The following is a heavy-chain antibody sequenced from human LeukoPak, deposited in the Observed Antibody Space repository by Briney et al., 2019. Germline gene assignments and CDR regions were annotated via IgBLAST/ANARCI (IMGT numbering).Heavy chain of an antibody. V-gene: IGHV4-59*08. Sequence: SETLSLTCTVSDGSISSYYWTWIRQPPGKGLEWIGYIYYSGSTHYNPSLQSRVTISLDTSANQFSLRLSPLTAADTAVYYCARAIWFGEGHDYWGQGTLVTVSS. J-gene: IGHJ4*02. CDR1: DGSISSYY. D-gene: IGHD3-10*01. CDR2: IYYSGST. CDR3: ARAIWFGEGHDY.